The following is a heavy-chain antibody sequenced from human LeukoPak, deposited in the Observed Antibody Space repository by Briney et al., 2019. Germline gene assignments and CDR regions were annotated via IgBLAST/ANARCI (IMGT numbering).Heavy chain of an antibody. CDR2: ISSSSSYI. CDR3: AKDRRGNAPRGAFDI. J-gene: IGHJ3*02. V-gene: IGHV3-21*04. Sequence: GGSLRLSCAASGFTFSSYSMNWVRQAPGKGLEWVSSISSSSSYIYYADSEKGRFTISRDNSKNTLYLQVNGLRAEDTAVYYCAKDRRGNAPRGAFDIWGQGTMVTVSS. D-gene: IGHD1-1*01. CDR1: GFTFSSYS.